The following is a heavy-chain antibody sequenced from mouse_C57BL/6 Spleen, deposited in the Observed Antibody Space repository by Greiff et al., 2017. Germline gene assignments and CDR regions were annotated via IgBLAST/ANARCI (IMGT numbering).Heavy chain of an antibody. Sequence: EVQRVESGPELVKPGASVKIPCKASGYTFTDYNMDWVKQSHGKSLEWIGDINPNNGGTIYNQKFKGKATLTVDKSSSTAYMELRSLTSEDTAVYYCARVGYSLYAMDYWGQGTSVTVSS. CDR1: GYTFTDYN. CDR2: INPNNGGT. D-gene: IGHD2-3*01. CDR3: ARVGYSLYAMDY. J-gene: IGHJ4*01. V-gene: IGHV1-18*01.